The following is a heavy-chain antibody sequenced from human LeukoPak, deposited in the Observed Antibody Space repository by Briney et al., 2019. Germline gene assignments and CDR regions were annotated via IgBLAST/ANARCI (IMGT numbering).Heavy chain of an antibody. J-gene: IGHJ5*02. V-gene: IGHV4-59*06. CDR3: ARDLGSHYNWFDP. D-gene: IGHD5-24*01. CDR1: GDSISRSY. Sequence: SETLSLTCKVSGDSISRSYWSWIRQPPGRGLEWIGYIYYSGSTYYNPSLKSRVTISVDTSKNQFSLKLSSVTAADTAVYYCARDLGSHYNWFDPWGQGTLVTVSS. CDR2: IYYSGST.